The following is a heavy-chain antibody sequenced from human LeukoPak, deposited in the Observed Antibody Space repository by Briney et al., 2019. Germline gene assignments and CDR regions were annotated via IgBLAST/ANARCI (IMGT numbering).Heavy chain of an antibody. J-gene: IGHJ4*02. V-gene: IGHV3-23*01. CDR2: ISGSGDST. CDR3: AKTRPLDSSSWSHGDY. Sequence: GGSLRLSCAASGFTFSSYWMHWVRQAPGKGLEWVSAISGSGDSTYYGDSVKGRFTIPRDNSKNTLYLQMNSLRAEDTAVYYCAKTRPLDSSSWSHGDYWGQGTLVTVSS. D-gene: IGHD6-13*01. CDR1: GFTFSSYW.